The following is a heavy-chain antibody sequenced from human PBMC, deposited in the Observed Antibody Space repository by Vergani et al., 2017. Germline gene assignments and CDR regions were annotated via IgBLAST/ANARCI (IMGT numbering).Heavy chain of an antibody. CDR1: GGSFSGYY. CDR2: INHSGST. J-gene: IGHJ4*02. D-gene: IGHD1-7*01. CDR3: ARERDVRQYNWNYGRRGFDY. V-gene: IGHV4-34*01. Sequence: QVQLQQWGAGLLKPSETLSLTCAVYGGSFSGYYWSWIRQPPGKGLEWIGEINHSGSTNYNPSLKSRVTISVDTSKNQFSLKLSSVTAADTAVYYCARERDVRQYNWNYGRRGFDYWGQGTLVTVSS.